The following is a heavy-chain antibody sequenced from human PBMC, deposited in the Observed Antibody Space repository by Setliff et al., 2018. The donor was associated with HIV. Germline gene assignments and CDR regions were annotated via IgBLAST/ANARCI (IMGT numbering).Heavy chain of an antibody. D-gene: IGHD5-12*01. V-gene: IGHV1-8*02. CDR3: ARGPQSYVDVVPTIGRYYFDY. J-gene: IGHJ4*02. CDR2: MNPDSRNT. CDR1: GYTFTSYD. Sequence: ASVKVSCKASGYTFTSYDINWVRQATGQGLEWMGWMNPDSRNTGYAQRFEGRVTMTRDTSISTAYMELSRLRSDDTAVFYCARGPQSYVDVVPTIGRYYFDYWGQGTLVTVSS.